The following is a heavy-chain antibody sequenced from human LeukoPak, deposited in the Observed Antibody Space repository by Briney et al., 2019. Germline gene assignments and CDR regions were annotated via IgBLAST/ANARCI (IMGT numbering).Heavy chain of an antibody. Sequence: PGGSLRLSCAASGFTFNTYAIYWVRQAPGKGLEWVSGICGRGGCTYYADSVKGRFTISRDNSKNTVYLQMNSLTADDTAVYYCAKTTVGYSSGRYPGWPADCWGQGTLVTVSP. CDR1: GFTFNTYA. CDR3: AKTTVGYSSGRYPGWPADC. V-gene: IGHV3-23*01. D-gene: IGHD6-19*01. J-gene: IGHJ4*02. CDR2: ICGRGGCT.